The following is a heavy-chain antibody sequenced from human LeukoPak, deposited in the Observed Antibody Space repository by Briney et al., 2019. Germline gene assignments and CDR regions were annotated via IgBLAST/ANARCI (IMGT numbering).Heavy chain of an antibody. CDR3: ARTIAQYTNTWLYYYYGLDV. J-gene: IGHJ6*02. CDR2: ISGGGEDT. D-gene: IGHD6-13*01. Sequence: PGGSLRLSCTASGFSFRSFAMSWVRQAPGQGLEWVSSISGGGEDTYYADSLKGRFTISRDNSETTLYLQMNSLGADDTALYYCARTIAQYTNTWLYYYYGLDVWGQGTTVTVSS. CDR1: GFSFRSFA. V-gene: IGHV3-23*01.